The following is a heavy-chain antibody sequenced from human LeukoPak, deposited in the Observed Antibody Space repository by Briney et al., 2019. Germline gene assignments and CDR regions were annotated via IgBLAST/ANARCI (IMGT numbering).Heavy chain of an antibody. CDR1: GFTFSSYA. V-gene: IGHV3-30-3*01. Sequence: PGGSLRLSCAASGFTFSSYAMHWVRQAPGKGLEWVAVMSYDGSNKYYADSVKGRFTISRDNSKNTLYLQMNSLRAEDTAVYYCARGYSGYDYFDYWGQGTLVTVSS. CDR2: MSYDGSNK. D-gene: IGHD5-12*01. J-gene: IGHJ4*02. CDR3: ARGYSGYDYFDY.